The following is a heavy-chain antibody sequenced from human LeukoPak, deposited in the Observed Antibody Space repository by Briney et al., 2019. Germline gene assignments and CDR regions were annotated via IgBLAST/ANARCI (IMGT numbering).Heavy chain of an antibody. V-gene: IGHV1-18*01. D-gene: IGHD3-9*01. Sequence: ASVKVSCKASGYTFTSYSISWVRQAPGQGLEWMGWISAYNGNTNYAQKLQGRVTMTTDTSTSTAYMELRSLRSDDTAVYYCAREIRNYDILTGYYRKNFDYWGQGTLVTVSS. J-gene: IGHJ4*02. CDR2: ISAYNGNT. CDR1: GYTFTSYS. CDR3: AREIRNYDILTGYYRKNFDY.